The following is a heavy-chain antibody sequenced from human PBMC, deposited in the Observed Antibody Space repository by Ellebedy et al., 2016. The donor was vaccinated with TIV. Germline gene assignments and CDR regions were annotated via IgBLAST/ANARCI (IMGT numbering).Heavy chain of an antibody. CDR1: GFTFSNSD. D-gene: IGHD4-17*01. Sequence: GESLKISCAASGFTFSNSDMNWVRQAPGKGLEWVSYIRSSSDYILYADSVKGRFSISRDNAKNSLYLQMDSLRAEDTAVYYCARRMGTTVTTRFDFWGQGTLVTVSS. CDR2: IRSSSDYI. V-gene: IGHV3-21*05. CDR3: ARRMGTTVTTRFDF. J-gene: IGHJ4*02.